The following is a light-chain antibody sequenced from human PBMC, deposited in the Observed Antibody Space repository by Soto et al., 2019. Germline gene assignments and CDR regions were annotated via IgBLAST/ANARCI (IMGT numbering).Light chain of an antibody. V-gene: IGKV3-15*01. CDR1: QSVSSN. CDR3: QQYNNWPPKGFT. CDR2: GAS. Sequence: EIVMTQSPATLSVSPGERATLSCRASQSVSSNLAWYQQKPGQAPRLLIYGASTRATGIPARFSGSGSGTEFTLTFSSLQSEDFAVYYCQQYNNWPPKGFTFGPGTKVDIK. J-gene: IGKJ3*01.